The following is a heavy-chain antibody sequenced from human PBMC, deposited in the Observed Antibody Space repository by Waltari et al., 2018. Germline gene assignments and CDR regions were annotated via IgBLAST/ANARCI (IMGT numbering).Heavy chain of an antibody. CDR3: ASNGSGSYYNL. CDR1: ESTFRDSW. Sequence: EVQLLESGGGLVKPGGSLRLSCAAPESTFRDSWMHWVRQAQGKGLVWISLIKTDGSSKIYADSVKGRFTISRDNANNTLYLQMNSLREEDTAIYYCASNGSGSYYNLWGQGTLVTVSS. D-gene: IGHD3-10*01. CDR2: IKTDGSSK. V-gene: IGHV3-74*01. J-gene: IGHJ4*02.